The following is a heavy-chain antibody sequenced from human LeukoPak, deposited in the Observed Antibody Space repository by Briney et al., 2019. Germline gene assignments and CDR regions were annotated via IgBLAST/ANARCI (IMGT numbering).Heavy chain of an antibody. CDR1: GFTFSTYA. CDR2: VSDSGGDT. V-gene: IGHV3-23*01. J-gene: IGHJ4*02. Sequence: GGSLRLSCAASGFTFSTYAMSWVTQAPGKGVEWLSAVSDSGGDTYYADSVKGRFTISRDNSKSTLYLQMNSLRAEDTAVYYCAKRVEYSSSSGGYFDYWGQGTLVTVSS. CDR3: AKRVEYSSSSGGYFDY. D-gene: IGHD6-6*01.